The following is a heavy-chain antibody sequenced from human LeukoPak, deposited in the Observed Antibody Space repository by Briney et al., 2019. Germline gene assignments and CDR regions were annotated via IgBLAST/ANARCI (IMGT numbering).Heavy chain of an antibody. Sequence: GGSLRLSCATSGFTFSNYGMRWVRQAPGQGLEWVASIGYDGSEKYNVESLKGRLTISRDNSQSTLYLHLSSLRAEDTALYYCVKEWAIFGVVKAIDYWGQGTLLTVSS. CDR1: GFTFSNYG. J-gene: IGHJ4*02. CDR2: IGYDGSEK. V-gene: IGHV3-30*02. CDR3: VKEWAIFGVVKAIDY. D-gene: IGHD3-3*01.